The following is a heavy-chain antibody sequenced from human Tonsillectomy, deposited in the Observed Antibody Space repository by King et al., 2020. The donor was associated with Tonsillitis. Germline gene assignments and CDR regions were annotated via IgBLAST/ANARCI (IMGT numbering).Heavy chain of an antibody. CDR2: IIPIFGAT. CDR3: ARRGIINYGMDV. Sequence: QLVQSGAEVKKPGSSLKVSCKAAGGTFNNYGISWVRQPPGQGLEWMGGIIPIFGATNYAQQFQGRVTITADESTRTAYMELSSLRSDDTAVYYCARRGIINYGMDVWGQGTTVIVSS. J-gene: IGHJ6*02. D-gene: IGHD2-15*01. V-gene: IGHV1-69*01. CDR1: GGTFNNYG.